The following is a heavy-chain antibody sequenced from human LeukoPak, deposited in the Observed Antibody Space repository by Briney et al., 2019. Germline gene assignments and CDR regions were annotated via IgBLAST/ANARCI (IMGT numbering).Heavy chain of an antibody. CDR2: ISGYNGNT. D-gene: IGHD5-12*01. V-gene: IGHV1-18*01. J-gene: IGHJ4*02. Sequence: PVASVKVSCKASGYTFSSYGIAWVRQAPGQGLEWMGWISGYNGNTNYAQKLQGRVSMTTDTSTTTAYMELRSLTSDDTALYYCARSSLGTITAGPFDYWGQRTLVTVSS. CDR1: GYTFSSYG. CDR3: ARSSLGTITAGPFDY.